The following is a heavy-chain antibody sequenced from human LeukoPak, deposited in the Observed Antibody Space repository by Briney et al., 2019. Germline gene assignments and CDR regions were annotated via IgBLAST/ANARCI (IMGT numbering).Heavy chain of an antibody. CDR3: AVHYYDSSGYVY. D-gene: IGHD3-22*01. CDR2: ISSSGSTI. Sequence: PAGGSLRLSCAASGFTVSSNYMSWVRQAPGKGLEWVSYISSSGSTIYYADSVKGRFTISRDNAKNSLYLQMNSLRAEDTAVYYCAVHYYDSSGYVYWGQGTLVTVSS. CDR1: GFTVSSNY. V-gene: IGHV3-48*03. J-gene: IGHJ4*02.